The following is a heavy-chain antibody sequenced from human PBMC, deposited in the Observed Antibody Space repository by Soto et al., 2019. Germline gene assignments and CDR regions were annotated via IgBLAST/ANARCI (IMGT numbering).Heavy chain of an antibody. Sequence: QVQLQESGPGLVKPSQTLSLTCTVSGGSISSGGYYWSWIRQHPGKGLEWIGYIYYSGSTYYNPSLKSRVTISVDTSKNQFSLKLSSVTAADTAVYYCARSEEVPMVRGVILHFDYWGQGTLVTVSS. J-gene: IGHJ4*02. V-gene: IGHV4-31*03. CDR2: IYYSGST. CDR1: GGSISSGGYY. CDR3: ARSEEVPMVRGVILHFDY. D-gene: IGHD3-10*01.